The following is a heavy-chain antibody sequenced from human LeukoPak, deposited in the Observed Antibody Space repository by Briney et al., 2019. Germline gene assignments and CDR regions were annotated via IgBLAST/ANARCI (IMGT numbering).Heavy chain of an antibody. D-gene: IGHD2-8*02. CDR1: GFTFDTYA. CDR2: IWYDGSRK. Sequence: GGSLRLSCAASGFTFDTYAMHWVRQAPGEGLEWMAVIWYDGSRKEYADSVKGRFTVSRDNSKNTLDMQMNSLRAEDTAVYYCARGYCTGANCRAYYYYGMDVWAQGTTVTVSS. J-gene: IGHJ6*02. CDR3: ARGYCTGANCRAYYYYGMDV. V-gene: IGHV3-33*01.